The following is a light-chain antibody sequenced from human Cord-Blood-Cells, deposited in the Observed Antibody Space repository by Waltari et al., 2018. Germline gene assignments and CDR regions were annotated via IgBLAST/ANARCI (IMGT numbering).Light chain of an antibody. CDR3: QQYDNLPWT. V-gene: IGKV1-33*01. J-gene: IGKJ1*01. CDR2: DAS. Sequence: DIQMTQSPSFLSASVGDRVTITCQASQDISNYLNWYQQKPGKAPKLLIYDASNLETGVPSRFSGSGSGTDFTFTISSLQPEDIATYYCQQYDNLPWTFGQGTKVEIK. CDR1: QDISNY.